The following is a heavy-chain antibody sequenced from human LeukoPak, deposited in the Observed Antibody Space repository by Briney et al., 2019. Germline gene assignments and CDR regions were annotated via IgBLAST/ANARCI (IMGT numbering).Heavy chain of an antibody. CDR2: INPSGGST. Sequence: ASVKVSCKASGYTFTGYYMHWVRQAPGQGLEWMGIINPSGGSTSYAQKFQGRVTITRNTSISTAYMKLSSLRSEDTAVYYCARGFHPDYYDSSGYYHWGQGTLVTVSS. CDR3: ARGFHPDYYDSSGYYH. CDR1: GYTFTGYY. V-gene: IGHV1-46*01. J-gene: IGHJ5*02. D-gene: IGHD3-22*01.